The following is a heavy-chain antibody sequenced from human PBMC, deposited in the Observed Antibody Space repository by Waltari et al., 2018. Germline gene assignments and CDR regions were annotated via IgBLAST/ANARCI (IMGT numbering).Heavy chain of an antibody. CDR3: VRENIAAAGLES. V-gene: IGHV3-74*01. Sequence: EVQLVESGGGLVQPGGSLRLSCVASGFIFSTYWLDWFRQAPGKGLVWVSRINSEGSSTTYADSVKGQFTISRDNAKNTLYLHMSSLRAEDTAVYYCVRENIAAAGLESWGQGTLVTVSS. D-gene: IGHD6-13*01. CDR1: GFIFSTYW. J-gene: IGHJ4*02. CDR2: INSEGSST.